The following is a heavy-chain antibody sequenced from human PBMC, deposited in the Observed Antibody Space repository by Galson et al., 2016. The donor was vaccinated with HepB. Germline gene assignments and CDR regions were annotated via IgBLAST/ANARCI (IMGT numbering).Heavy chain of an antibody. D-gene: IGHD3-16*02. Sequence: SLRLSCAASGFTFSTSAMSWVRQAPGQGLEWVSAISSTSHSTYYADSVKGRFTISRDNAKNSLYLQMNSLSAGDTAVYYCARGTSDYVWGNYRYTGVFDSWGQGILVTVSS. J-gene: IGHJ4*02. CDR2: ISSTSHST. CDR3: ARGTSDYVWGNYRYTGVFDS. CDR1: GFTFSTSA. V-gene: IGHV3-23*01.